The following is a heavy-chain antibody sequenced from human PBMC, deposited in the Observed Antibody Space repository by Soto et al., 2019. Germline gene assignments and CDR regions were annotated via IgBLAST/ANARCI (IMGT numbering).Heavy chain of an antibody. CDR2: INPNSGGT. CDR3: ARVSSSATYLHFDY. J-gene: IGHJ4*02. D-gene: IGHD6-6*01. CDR1: GYTFTGYY. Sequence: ASVKVSCKASGYTFTGYYMHWVRQAPGQGLEWMGWINPNSGGTNYAQKFQGWVTMTRDTSISTAYMELSRLRSDDTAVYYCARVSSSATYLHFDYWGQGTLVTVS. V-gene: IGHV1-2*04.